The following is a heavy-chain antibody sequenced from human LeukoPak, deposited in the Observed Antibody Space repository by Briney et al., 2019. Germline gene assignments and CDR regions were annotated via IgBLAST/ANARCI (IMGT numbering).Heavy chain of an antibody. CDR2: INHSGST. V-gene: IGHV4-34*01. CDR1: GGPFSGYY. J-gene: IGHJ5*02. Sequence: SETLSLTCAVYGGPFSGYYWSWIRQPPGKGLEWIGEINHSGSTHYNPSLKSRVTISVDTSKNQFSLKLSSVTAADTAVYYCARSYYSHNWFDPWGQGTLVTVSS. D-gene: IGHD4-11*01. CDR3: ARSYYSHNWFDP.